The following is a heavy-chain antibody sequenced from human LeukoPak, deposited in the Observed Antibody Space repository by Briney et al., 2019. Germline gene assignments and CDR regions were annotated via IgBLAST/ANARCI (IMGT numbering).Heavy chain of an antibody. D-gene: IGHD6-13*01. Sequence: PGGSLRLSCAASGFTFSSYWMSWVRQAPGKGLEWVANIKQDGSEKYYVDSVKGRFTISRDNAKNSLCLQMNSLRAEDTAVYYCARATSYSSSWYDEGYYFDYWGQGTLVTVSS. J-gene: IGHJ4*02. V-gene: IGHV3-7*01. CDR3: ARATSYSSSWYDEGYYFDY. CDR2: IKQDGSEK. CDR1: GFTFSSYW.